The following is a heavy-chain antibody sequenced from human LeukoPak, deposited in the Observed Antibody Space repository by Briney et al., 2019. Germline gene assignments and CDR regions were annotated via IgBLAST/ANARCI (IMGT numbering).Heavy chain of an antibody. CDR1: GGSISSSSYY. CDR3: ARHRFGSSWYRWFDP. J-gene: IGHJ5*02. D-gene: IGHD6-13*01. Sequence: SETLSLTCTVSGGSISSSSYYWGWIRQPPGKGLEWIGSIYYSGSTYYNPSLKSRVTISVDTSKNQFSLKLGSATAADTAVYHCARHRFGSSWYRWFDPWGQGTLVTVSS. V-gene: IGHV4-39*01. CDR2: IYYSGST.